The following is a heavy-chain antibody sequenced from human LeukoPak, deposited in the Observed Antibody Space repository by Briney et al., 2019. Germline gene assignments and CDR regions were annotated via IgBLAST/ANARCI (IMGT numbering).Heavy chain of an antibody. V-gene: IGHV4-4*09. D-gene: IGHD6-13*01. J-gene: IGHJ6*03. CDR3: ARCVHIAAAGTTSYYYYMDV. CDR1: GGSISSYY. Sequence: SETLSLTCTVSGGSISSYYWSWIRQPPGKGLEWIRYIYTSGSTNYNPSLKSRVTISVDTSKNQFSLKLSSVTAADTAVYYCARCVHIAAAGTTSYYYYMDVWGKGTTVTVSS. CDR2: IYTSGST.